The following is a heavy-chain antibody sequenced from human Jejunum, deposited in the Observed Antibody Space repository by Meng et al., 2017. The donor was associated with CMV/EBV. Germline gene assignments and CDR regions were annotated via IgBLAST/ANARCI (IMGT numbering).Heavy chain of an antibody. J-gene: IGHJ5*02. Sequence: SGASITSGSGYWGWIRQSPGKGLEWIGTISYSGSTHYNPSVRSRITMSVDTSKNLFSLELSYVTAADTAVYYCARNATGGGWFDPWGQGTLVTVSS. CDR2: ISYSGST. V-gene: IGHV4-39*07. CDR1: GASITSGSGY. CDR3: ARNATGGGWFDP. D-gene: IGHD3-16*01.